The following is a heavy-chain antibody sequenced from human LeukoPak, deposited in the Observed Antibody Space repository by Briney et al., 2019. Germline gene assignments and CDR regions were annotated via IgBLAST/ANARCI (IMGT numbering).Heavy chain of an antibody. CDR3: ARDAPENYYDSSGPI. CDR2: IYYSGST. Sequence: SETLSLTCTVSGGSISSYYWSWIRQPPGKGLEWIGYIYYSGSTNYNPSLKSRVTISVDTSKNQFSLKLSSVTAADTAVYYCARDAPENYYDSSGPIWGQGTMVTVSS. J-gene: IGHJ3*02. CDR1: GGSISSYY. V-gene: IGHV4-59*01. D-gene: IGHD3-22*01.